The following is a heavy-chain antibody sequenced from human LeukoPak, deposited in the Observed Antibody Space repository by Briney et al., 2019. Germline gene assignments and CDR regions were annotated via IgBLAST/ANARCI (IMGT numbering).Heavy chain of an antibody. D-gene: IGHD4/OR15-4a*01. V-gene: IGHV3-21*01. CDR1: GFTFSSYS. Sequence: GGSLRLSCAASGFTFSSYSMNWVRQAPGKGLEWVSSIISSSSYIYYTDSVKGRFTISRDNTKNSLYLQMNSLRAEGTAVYYCARDKTVLNVDYWGQGTLVTVSS. CDR2: IISSSSYI. J-gene: IGHJ4*02. CDR3: ARDKTVLNVDY.